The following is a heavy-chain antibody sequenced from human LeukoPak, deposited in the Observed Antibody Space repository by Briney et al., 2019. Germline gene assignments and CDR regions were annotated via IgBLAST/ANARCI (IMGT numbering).Heavy chain of an antibody. CDR2: ISAISNTM. D-gene: IGHD4-17*01. CDR3: ASLTTVNPPGYFDY. J-gene: IGHJ4*02. V-gene: IGHV3-48*01. CDR1: GFTFYSYS. Sequence: GGSLRLSCAASGFTFYSYSMNWARQAPGKGLEWVSYISAISNTMYYADSVKGRFTISRDNAKSSLFLQMNSLRAEDTAVYYCASLTTVNPPGYFDYWGQGTLVIVSS.